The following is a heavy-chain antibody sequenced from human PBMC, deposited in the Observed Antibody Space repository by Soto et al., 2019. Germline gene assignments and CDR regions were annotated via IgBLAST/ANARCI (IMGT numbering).Heavy chain of an antibody. V-gene: IGHV1-18*01. CDR1: GYTFTSYG. D-gene: IGHD5-18*01. J-gene: IGHJ4*02. Sequence: ASVKVSFKASGYTFTSYGISWVRQAPGQGLEWMGWISAYNGNTNYAQKLQGRVTMTTDTSTSTAYMELRSLRSDDTAVYYCARAYGGYSYGYSSGWYLPGPIFDYWGQGTLVTVSS. CDR3: ARAYGGYSYGYSSGWYLPGPIFDY. CDR2: ISAYNGNT.